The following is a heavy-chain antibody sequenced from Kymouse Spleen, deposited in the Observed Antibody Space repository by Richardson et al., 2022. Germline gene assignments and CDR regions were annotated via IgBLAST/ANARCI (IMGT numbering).Heavy chain of an antibody. Sequence: QVQLQESGPGLVKPSQTLSLTCTVSGGSISSGGYYWSWIRQHPGKGLEWIGYIYYSGSTYYNPSLKSRVTISVDTSKNQFSLKLSSVTAADTAVYYCAREWSSGWYNWFDPWGQGTLVTVSS. V-gene: IGHV4-31*03. CDR3: AREWSSGWYNWFDP. D-gene: IGHD6-19*01. J-gene: IGHJ5*02. CDR1: GGSISSGGYY. CDR2: IYYSGST.